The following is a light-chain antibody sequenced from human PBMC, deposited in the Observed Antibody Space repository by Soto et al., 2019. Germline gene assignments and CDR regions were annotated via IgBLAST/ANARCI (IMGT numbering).Light chain of an antibody. CDR2: KAS. J-gene: IGKJ2*01. CDR3: QQSYSSLVYT. CDR1: QNIGTS. Sequence: DIQMTQSPSSLSASVGDRVTITCRASQNIGTSLNWYQQKPGKAPTALLYKASTMQGGVPSRFSGSGSGTGFTLTISSLQPEDSATYYCQQSYSSLVYTFGPGTKVDIK. V-gene: IGKV1-39*01.